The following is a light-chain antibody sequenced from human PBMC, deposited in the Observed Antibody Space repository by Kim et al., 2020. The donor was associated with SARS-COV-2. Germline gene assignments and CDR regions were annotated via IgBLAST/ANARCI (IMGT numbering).Light chain of an antibody. V-gene: IGLV1-44*01. J-gene: IGLJ3*02. CDR3: AVWDDSLSGLV. Sequence: ELTQPPATSGTPGQRVTIPCSVGTYNIGSNPINWYRQVPRTPPKLLISHDDQRPSGVPARFFGSKSKSDTSGSLAISGLQSDDEATYECAVWDDSLSGLVFGGGTQLTVL. CDR2: HDD. CDR1: TYNIGSNP.